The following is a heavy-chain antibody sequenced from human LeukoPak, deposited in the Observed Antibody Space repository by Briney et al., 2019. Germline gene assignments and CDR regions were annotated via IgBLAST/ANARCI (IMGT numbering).Heavy chain of an antibody. Sequence: TGGSLRLSCAASGFTFSSYSMNWVRQAPGKGLEWVSSISSSSSYIYYADSVKGRFTISRDNAKNSLYLQMNSLRAEDTAVYYCARDVCSSTSCYAFDYWGQGTLVTVSS. CDR2: ISSSSSYI. V-gene: IGHV3-21*01. CDR3: ARDVCSSTSCYAFDY. D-gene: IGHD2-2*01. J-gene: IGHJ4*02. CDR1: GFTFSSYS.